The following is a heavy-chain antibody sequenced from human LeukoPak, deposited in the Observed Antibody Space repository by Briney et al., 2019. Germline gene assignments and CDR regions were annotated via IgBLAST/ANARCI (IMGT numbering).Heavy chain of an antibody. CDR3: ARGDSGSHYFDY. J-gene: IGHJ4*02. V-gene: IGHV3-48*03. CDR2: ISSSGSTI. Sequence: SGGSLRLSCAASGFTFSSYEMNWVRQAPGKGVEWVSYISSSGSTIYYADSVKGRFTISRDKAKNSLYLQMNSLRAEDTAVYYCARGDSGSHYFDYWSQGTLVTVSS. CDR1: GFTFSSYE. D-gene: IGHD1-26*01.